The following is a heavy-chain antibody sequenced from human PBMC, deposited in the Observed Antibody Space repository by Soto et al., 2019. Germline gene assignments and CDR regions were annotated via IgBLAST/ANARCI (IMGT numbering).Heavy chain of an antibody. CDR3: AKDEGPGIAAAGLDY. D-gene: IGHD6-13*01. CDR1: GFTFDDYA. CDR2: ISWNSGSI. Sequence: LRLSCAASGFTFDDYAMHWVRQAPGKGLEWVSGISWNSGSIGYADSVKGRFTISRDNAKNSLYLQMNSLRAEDTALYYCAKDEGPGIAAAGLDYWGQGTLVTVYS. V-gene: IGHV3-9*01. J-gene: IGHJ4*02.